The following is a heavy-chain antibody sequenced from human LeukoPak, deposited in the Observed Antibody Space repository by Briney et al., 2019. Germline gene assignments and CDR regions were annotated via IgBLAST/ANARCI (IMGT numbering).Heavy chain of an antibody. CDR1: GFTFSLYS. CDR2: ISSSSRSM. Sequence: GGSLRLSCAASGFTFSLYSMNWVRQAPGKGLEWISSISSSSRSMYYTDSVKGRFTISRDNAQNSLYLQMSSLRAENTAVYYCARDSTNMDVWGKGTTVTVSS. D-gene: IGHD2-2*01. V-gene: IGHV3-21*01. J-gene: IGHJ6*03. CDR3: ARDSTNMDV.